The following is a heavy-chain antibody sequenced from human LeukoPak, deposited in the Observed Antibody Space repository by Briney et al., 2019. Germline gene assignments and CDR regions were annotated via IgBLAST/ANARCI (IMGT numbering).Heavy chain of an antibody. V-gene: IGHV1-46*01. Sequence: GASVKVSCKASGYTFSSYYMHWVRQAPGQGLEWMGRINPSGTSTSYAQKFQGRVTVTRDTSTSTLYMGLGSLTSEDTALYYCARAHTSAPGTLFDYWGQGTLVTVSS. J-gene: IGHJ4*02. D-gene: IGHD3-3*01. CDR3: ARAHTSAPGTLFDY. CDR2: INPSGTST. CDR1: GYTFSSYY.